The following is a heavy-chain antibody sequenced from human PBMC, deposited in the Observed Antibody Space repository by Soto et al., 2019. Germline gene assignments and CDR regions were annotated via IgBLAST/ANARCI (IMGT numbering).Heavy chain of an antibody. CDR2: IIPIFGTA. J-gene: IGHJ6*02. D-gene: IGHD5-18*01. V-gene: IGHV1-69*01. CDR3: AGVDKAMVANYYYYGMDV. Sequence: QVQLVQSGAEVKKPGSSVKVSCKASGGTFSSYAISWVRQAPGQGLEWMGGIIPIFGTANYAQKFQGRVTITADESTSSASKELSSMRSEDTAVYYCAGVDKAMVANYYYYGMDVWGQGTTVTVSS. CDR1: GGTFSSYA.